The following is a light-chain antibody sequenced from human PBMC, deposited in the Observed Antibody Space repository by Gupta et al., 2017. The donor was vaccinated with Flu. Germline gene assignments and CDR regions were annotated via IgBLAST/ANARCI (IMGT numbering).Light chain of an antibody. CDR3: SLYTSSSSVV. CDR2: EVS. CDR1: SSDVGSYNR. V-gene: IGLV2-18*01. Sequence: QSALTQPPSVSGSPGQSVTISCTGTSSDVGSYNRVSWYQQPPGTAPKLMIYEVSNRPSGVPDRFSGSKSGNTASLTISGRQAEDEADYYCSLYTSSSSVVFGGGTKLTVL. J-gene: IGLJ2*01.